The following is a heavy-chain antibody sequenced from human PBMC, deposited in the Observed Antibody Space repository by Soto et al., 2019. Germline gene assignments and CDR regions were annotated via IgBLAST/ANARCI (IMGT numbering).Heavy chain of an antibody. J-gene: IGHJ4*02. Sequence: GGSLRLSCAASGFTFDDYAMHWVRQAPGKGLEWVSGISWNSGSIGYADSVKGRFTISRDNAKNSLYLQMNSLRAEDTALYYCAKAPAEIAVAETVFDYWGQGTLVTVSS. D-gene: IGHD6-19*01. CDR1: GFTFDDYA. CDR2: ISWNSGSI. V-gene: IGHV3-9*01. CDR3: AKAPAEIAVAETVFDY.